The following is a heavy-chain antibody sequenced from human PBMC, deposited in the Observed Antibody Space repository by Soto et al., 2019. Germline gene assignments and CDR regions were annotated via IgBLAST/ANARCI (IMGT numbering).Heavy chain of an antibody. D-gene: IGHD6-19*01. J-gene: IGHJ5*02. CDR1: GYTFTSYG. Sequence: QVQLVQSGAEVKKPGASVKVSCKASGYTFTSYGISWVRQAPGQGLEWMGWISAYNGNTNYPQKLQGGXAXTXXTSTSTAYMELRSLRSDDTAVYYCARESAVAALDPWGQGTLVTVSS. V-gene: IGHV1-18*01. CDR3: ARESAVAALDP. CDR2: ISAYNGNT.